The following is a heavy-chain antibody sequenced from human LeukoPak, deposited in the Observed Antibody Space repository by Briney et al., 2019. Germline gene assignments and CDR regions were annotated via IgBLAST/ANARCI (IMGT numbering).Heavy chain of an antibody. Sequence: ASVKVSCKASGYTFTGYYMHWVRQAPGQGLEWMGWINPNSGGTNYAQKFQGRVTMTRDTSISTAYMELSRLRSDDTAVYYCARDSPGGYCSGGSCYLNWFDPWGQGTLVTVSS. CDR2: INPNSGGT. J-gene: IGHJ5*02. V-gene: IGHV1-2*02. D-gene: IGHD2-15*01. CDR1: GYTFTGYY. CDR3: ARDSPGGYCSGGSCYLNWFDP.